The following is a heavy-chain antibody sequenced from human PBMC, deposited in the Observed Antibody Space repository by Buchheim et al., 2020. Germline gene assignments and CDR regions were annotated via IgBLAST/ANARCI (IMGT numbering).Heavy chain of an antibody. V-gene: IGHV4-34*01. Sequence: QVQLQQWGAGLLKPSETLSLTCAVYGGSFSGYYWSWIRQPPGKGLEWIGEINHSGSTNYNPSLKSRVTISVDTSKNQFSLKLSSVTAADTAVYYCARDPEITMIVYYYGMDVWGQGTT. CDR2: INHSGST. J-gene: IGHJ6*02. D-gene: IGHD3-22*01. CDR1: GGSFSGYY. CDR3: ARDPEITMIVYYYGMDV.